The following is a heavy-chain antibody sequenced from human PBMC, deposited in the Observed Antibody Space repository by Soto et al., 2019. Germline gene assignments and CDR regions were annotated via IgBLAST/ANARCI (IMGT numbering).Heavy chain of an antibody. Sequence: QVQLQQSGPGLMKPSETLSLTCTVSGDSITSSYWSWFRQPPGKGLEYIGFIFYTGITSYNPSLKSRATISMTTSKNQFSLSLTSVTAADTAVYYCAKGAGRDGYNTARGQGTLVTVS. J-gene: IGHJ4*02. CDR3: AKGAGRDGYNTA. D-gene: IGHD5-12*01. CDR1: GDSITSSY. CDR2: IFYTGIT. V-gene: IGHV4-59*01.